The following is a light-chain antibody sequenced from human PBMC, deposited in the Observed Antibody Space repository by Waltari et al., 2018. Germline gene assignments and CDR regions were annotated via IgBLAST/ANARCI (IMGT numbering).Light chain of an antibody. J-gene: IGKJ1*01. CDR2: GAS. CDR1: QSVSSN. V-gene: IGKV3-15*01. CDR3: QQYNNWPPWT. Sequence: EIVMTQSPAILSVSPGERATLSCRASQSVSSNLAWYQQKPGQAPRLLIYGASTRATGIPARFSGSGSGTEFTLTISILQSEDFVVYYCQQYNNWPPWTFGQGTKVEIK.